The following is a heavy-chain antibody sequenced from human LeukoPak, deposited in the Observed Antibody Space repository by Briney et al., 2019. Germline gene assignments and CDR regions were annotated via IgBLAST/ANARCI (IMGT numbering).Heavy chain of an antibody. CDR1: GYTFTSYY. CDR3: ARDCSSTSCLTTGFDP. V-gene: IGHV1-46*03. CDR2: INPSGGST. D-gene: IGHD2-2*01. J-gene: IGHJ5*02. Sequence: ASVKVSCKASGYTFTSYYMHWVRQAPGQGLEWMGIINPSGGSTSYAQKFQGRVTMTRDTSTSTVYMELSSLRSEDTAVYYCARDCSSTSCLTTGFDPWGQGTLATVSS.